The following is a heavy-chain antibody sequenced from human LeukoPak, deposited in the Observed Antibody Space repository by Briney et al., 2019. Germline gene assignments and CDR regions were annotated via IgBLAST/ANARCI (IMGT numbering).Heavy chain of an antibody. Sequence: PSETLSLTCTVSGGSISSSSYYWGWIRQPPGKGLEWIGSIYYSGSTYYNPSLKSRVTISVDTSKNQFSLKLSSVTAADTAVYYCARPTIAAAGNFDYWGQGTLVTVSS. CDR3: ARPTIAAAGNFDY. CDR1: GGSISSSSYY. D-gene: IGHD6-13*01. V-gene: IGHV4-39*01. J-gene: IGHJ4*02. CDR2: IYYSGST.